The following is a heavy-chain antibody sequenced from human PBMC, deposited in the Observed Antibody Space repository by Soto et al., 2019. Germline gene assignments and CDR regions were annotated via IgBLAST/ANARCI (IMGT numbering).Heavy chain of an antibody. CDR2: IYYSGST. J-gene: IGHJ6*02. Sequence: PXASLSLACTVSGGSISSSSYYWGWIRQPPGKGLEWIGSIYYSGSTYYNPSLKSRVTISVDTSKNQFSLKLSSVTAADTAVYYCARKSRRLDYYYGMDVWGQGTTVTVSS. CDR3: ARKSRRLDYYYGMDV. CDR1: GGSISSSSYY. V-gene: IGHV4-39*01.